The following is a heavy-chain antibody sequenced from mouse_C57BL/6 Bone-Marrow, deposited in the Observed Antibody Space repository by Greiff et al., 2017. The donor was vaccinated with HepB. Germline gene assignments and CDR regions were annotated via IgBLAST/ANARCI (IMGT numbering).Heavy chain of an antibody. Sequence: VKLQESGAELARPGASVKLSCKASGYTFTSYGISWVKQRTGQGLEWIGEIYPRGGNTYYNEKLKGKATLTADKSPSKGYMQLRSLTSEDAAVYFCARVRDDFDDWGKGTTLTVSS. CDR3: ARVRDDFDD. CDR1: GYTFTSYG. D-gene: IGHD1-1*01. J-gene: IGHJ2*01. V-gene: IGHV1-81*01. CDR2: IYPRGGNT.